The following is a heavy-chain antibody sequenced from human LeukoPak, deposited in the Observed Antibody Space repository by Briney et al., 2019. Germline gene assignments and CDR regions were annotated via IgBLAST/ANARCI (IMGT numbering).Heavy chain of an antibody. CDR1: GFTFSSYA. D-gene: IGHD3-22*01. CDR3: ARFRFYDSSGYFDTFDI. CDR2: ISGSGGST. Sequence: GGSLRLSCAASGFTFSSYAMSWVRQAPGKGLEWVSAISGSGGSTYYADSVKGRFTISRDNSKNTLYLQMNSLRAEDTAVYYCARFRFYDSSGYFDTFDIWGQGTMVTVSS. J-gene: IGHJ3*02. V-gene: IGHV3-23*01.